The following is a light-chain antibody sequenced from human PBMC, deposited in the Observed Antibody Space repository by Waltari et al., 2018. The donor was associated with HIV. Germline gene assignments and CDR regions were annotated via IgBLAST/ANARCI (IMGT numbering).Light chain of an antibody. CDR3: AVWGDSLNGPV. J-gene: IGLJ2*01. Sequence: QSVLTQPPSASGTPGQRVTLSWYGRSSNSGSNTIHWYHQIPGTAPKLLIYSNNQRPSGVPDRFSGSKSGTSASLAISGLQSEDEADYYCAVWGDSLNGPVFGGGTKLTVL. V-gene: IGLV1-44*01. CDR2: SNN. CDR1: SSNSGSNT.